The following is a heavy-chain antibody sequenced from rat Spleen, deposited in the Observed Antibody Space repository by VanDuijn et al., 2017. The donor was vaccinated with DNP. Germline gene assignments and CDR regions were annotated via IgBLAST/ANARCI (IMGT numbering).Heavy chain of an antibody. CDR2: ISYSGTT. Sequence: EVHLQESGPGLVKPSQSLSLTCSVTGYSITSNYWGWIRKFPRNKMEYIGHISYSGTTNYNPSLRSRISITRDTSKNLFFLHLDSVTTEDTATYYCARYSLIKRVWDYWGQGVTVTVSS. CDR1: GYSITSNY. CDR3: ARYSLIKRVWDY. V-gene: IGHV3-1*01. J-gene: IGHJ2*01. D-gene: IGHD4-1*01.